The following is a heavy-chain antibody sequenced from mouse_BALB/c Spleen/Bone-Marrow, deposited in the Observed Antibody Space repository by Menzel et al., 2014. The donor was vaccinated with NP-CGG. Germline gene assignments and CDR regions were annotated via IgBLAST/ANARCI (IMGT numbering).Heavy chain of an antibody. CDR1: GFTFSRFG. Sequence: DVMLVESGGGLVQPGGSRKLSCAASGFTFSRFGMHWVRQAPEKGLEWVAFISSGSSSIYYTDTVKGRFTISRDNPKNTLFLQMTSLRSEDTAMYYCGRGAYWGQGTTLTVSS. J-gene: IGHJ2*01. CDR2: ISSGSSSI. V-gene: IGHV5-17*02. CDR3: GRGAY.